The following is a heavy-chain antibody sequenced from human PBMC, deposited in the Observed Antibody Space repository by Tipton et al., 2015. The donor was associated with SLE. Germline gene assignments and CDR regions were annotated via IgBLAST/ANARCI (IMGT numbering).Heavy chain of an antibody. CDR3: ARDDGILTGFLH. CDR2: VYSSGKT. CDR1: GGSISSGNYY. Sequence: TLSLTCTVSGGSISSGNYYWSWIRQPAGKGLEWIGRVYSSGKTTYNPSLKSRVTMSVDASKNQFSLKLNSVTATDTARYYCARDDGILTGFLHWGPGTLVTVSS. V-gene: IGHV4-61*02. J-gene: IGHJ4*02. D-gene: IGHD3-9*01.